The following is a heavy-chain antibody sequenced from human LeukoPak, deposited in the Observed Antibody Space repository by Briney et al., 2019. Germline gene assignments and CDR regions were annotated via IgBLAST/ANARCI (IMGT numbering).Heavy chain of an antibody. CDR1: GFSFTSAW. CDR3: ATDRNISPIDG. CDR2: IKRKTDGETT. D-gene: IGHD2-21*01. V-gene: IGHV3-15*01. J-gene: IGHJ4*02. Sequence: GGSLRLSCAASGFSFTSAWMSWIRQAPGKRLEWVGHIKRKTDGETTDYAAPVKGRFTISRDDSNNMLYLQMNSLKAEDTALYYCATDRNISPIDGWGPETLVTVSS.